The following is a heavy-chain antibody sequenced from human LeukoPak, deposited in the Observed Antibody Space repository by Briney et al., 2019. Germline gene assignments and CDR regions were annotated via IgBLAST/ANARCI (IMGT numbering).Heavy chain of an antibody. J-gene: IGHJ4*02. CDR1: GFTFSSCA. V-gene: IGHV3-23*01. CDR3: AKDGMIVVVITHHQIGSDY. D-gene: IGHD3-22*01. CDR2: ISGSGGIT. Sequence: SGGSLRLSCAASGFTFSSCAMNWVRQAPGKGLEWVSGISGSGGITHYADSVRGRFTISRDNSKNTLYLQMNSLRAEDTAVYYCAKDGMIVVVITHHQIGSDYWGQGTLVTVSS.